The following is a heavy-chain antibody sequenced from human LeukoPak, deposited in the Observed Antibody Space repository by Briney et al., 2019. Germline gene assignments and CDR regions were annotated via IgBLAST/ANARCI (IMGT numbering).Heavy chain of an antibody. CDR3: ARIGYSSSWYWTHYYYYYGMDV. Sequence: AASVKVSCKASGGTFSSYAISWVRQAPGQGLEWMGGIIPIFGTANYAQKFQGRVTITADESTSTAYMELSSLRSEDTAVYYCARIGYSSSWYWTHYYYYYGMDVWGQGTTVTVSS. V-gene: IGHV1-69*01. J-gene: IGHJ6*02. CDR1: GGTFSSYA. D-gene: IGHD6-13*01. CDR2: IIPIFGTA.